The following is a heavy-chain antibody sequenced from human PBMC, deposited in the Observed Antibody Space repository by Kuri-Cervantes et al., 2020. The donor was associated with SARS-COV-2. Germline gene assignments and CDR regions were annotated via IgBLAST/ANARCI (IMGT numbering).Heavy chain of an antibody. V-gene: IGHV1-2*02. CDR1: GYTFTGYY. Sequence: ASVKASCKASGYTFTGYYMHWVRQAPGQGLEWMGWINPNSGGTNYAQKFQGRVTMTRDTSISTAYMELSRLRSDDTAVYYCARGRGILGDAFDIWGQGTRVTVSS. D-gene: IGHD7-27*01. CDR3: ARGRGILGDAFDI. CDR2: INPNSGGT. J-gene: IGHJ3*02.